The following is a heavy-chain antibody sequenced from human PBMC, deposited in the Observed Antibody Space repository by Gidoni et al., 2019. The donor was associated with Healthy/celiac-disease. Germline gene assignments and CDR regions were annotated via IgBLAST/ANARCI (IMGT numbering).Heavy chain of an antibody. Sequence: QVQLVESGGGVVQPGRSLRLPCAASGFTFSSYGMHWVRQAPGKGLEWVAVISYDGSNKYYADSVKGRFTISRDNSKNTLYLQMNSLRAEDTAVYYCAKAIYSGYGDAFDIWVQGTMVTVSS. CDR1: GFTFSSYG. V-gene: IGHV3-30*18. CDR2: ISYDGSNK. J-gene: IGHJ3*02. D-gene: IGHD5-12*01. CDR3: AKAIYSGYGDAFDI.